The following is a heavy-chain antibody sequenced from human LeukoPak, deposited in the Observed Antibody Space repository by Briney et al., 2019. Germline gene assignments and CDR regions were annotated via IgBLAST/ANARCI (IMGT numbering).Heavy chain of an antibody. CDR3: ARDLGGMDV. J-gene: IGHJ6*02. CDR1: GVSISSGGYS. CDR2: IYHSGST. Sequence: PSETLSLTCAVSGVSISSGGYSWSWIRQPPGKGLEWIGYIYHSGSTYYNPSLKSRVTISVDTSKNQFSLKLSSVTAADTAVYYCARDLGGMDVWGQGTTVTVSS. V-gene: IGHV4-30-2*05.